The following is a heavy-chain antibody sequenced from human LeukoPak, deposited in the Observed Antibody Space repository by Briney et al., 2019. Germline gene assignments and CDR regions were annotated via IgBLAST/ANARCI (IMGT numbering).Heavy chain of an antibody. Sequence: GGSLRLSCAASGFTFSSYSMNWVRQAPGKGLEWVSSISSSSSYIYYADSVKGRFTISRDNAKNSLYLQMNSLRAEGTAVYYCARDGRYYYDSSGYYHFDYWGQGTLVTVSS. J-gene: IGHJ4*02. CDR3: ARDGRYYYDSSGYYHFDY. CDR1: GFTFSSYS. CDR2: ISSSSSYI. V-gene: IGHV3-21*01. D-gene: IGHD3-22*01.